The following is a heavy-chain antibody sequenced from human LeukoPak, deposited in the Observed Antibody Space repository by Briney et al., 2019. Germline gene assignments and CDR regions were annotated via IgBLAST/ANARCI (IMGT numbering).Heavy chain of an antibody. D-gene: IGHD1-26*01. Sequence: GGSLRLSCAASGYTFSSYWIHWVRQAPGMGLVWVSRINNDGSDTVYADSVKGRFTVSRDNAKNTLYLQMNSLRADDTALYYCVRGNSGPDYWGQGTLVTVSS. J-gene: IGHJ4*02. V-gene: IGHV3-74*01. CDR3: VRGNSGPDY. CDR1: GYTFSSYW. CDR2: INNDGSDT.